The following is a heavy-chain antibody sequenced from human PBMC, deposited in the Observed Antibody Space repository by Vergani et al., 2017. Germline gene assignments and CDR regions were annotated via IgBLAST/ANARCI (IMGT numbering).Heavy chain of an antibody. J-gene: IGHJ4*02. Sequence: QVQLVQSGAEVKKPGASVKVSCKASGYTFTSYGISWVRQAPGQGLEWMGWISAYNGNTNYAQKLQGRVTMTTDTSTSTAYMELRSLRSADTAVYYCARDSTRFLTVTYRGSDFDYWGQGTLVTVSS. CDR2: ISAYNGNT. CDR3: ARDSTRFLTVTYRGSDFDY. D-gene: IGHD4-17*01. V-gene: IGHV1-18*01. CDR1: GYTFTSYG.